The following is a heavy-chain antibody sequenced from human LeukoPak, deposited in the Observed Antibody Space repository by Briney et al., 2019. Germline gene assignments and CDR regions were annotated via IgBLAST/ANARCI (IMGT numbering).Heavy chain of an antibody. V-gene: IGHV4-38-2*01. CDR3: ARVSGAGTAFDAFDI. CDR1: GYSISRGHY. Sequence: SETLSLTCAVSGYSISRGHYWGWIRQPPGKGLEWIGSMYHSGSTYFNPSLKSRVTISVDTSKNQFSLTLSSVTAADTAVYFCARVSGAGTAFDAFDIWGQGTMVIVSS. CDR2: MYHSGST. J-gene: IGHJ3*02. D-gene: IGHD6-13*01.